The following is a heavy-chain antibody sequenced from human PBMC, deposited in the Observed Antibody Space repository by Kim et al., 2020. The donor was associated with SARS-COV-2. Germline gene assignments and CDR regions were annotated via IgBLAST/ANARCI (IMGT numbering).Heavy chain of an antibody. CDR1: GFSLSSSGVG. D-gene: IGHD3-9*01. J-gene: IGHJ4*02. CDR2: IYWNEDK. Sequence: SGPTLVNPTQTLTLTCSFSGFSLSSSGVGVGWIRQPPGKALEWLALIYWNEDKHFSPSLKSRLTIAKDTSKNQVVLTMTNMDSVDTATYYCAHVDNYDVLTGYSGQRRFDSWGQGTLVTVSS. V-gene: IGHV2-5*01. CDR3: AHVDNYDVLTGYSGQRRFDS.